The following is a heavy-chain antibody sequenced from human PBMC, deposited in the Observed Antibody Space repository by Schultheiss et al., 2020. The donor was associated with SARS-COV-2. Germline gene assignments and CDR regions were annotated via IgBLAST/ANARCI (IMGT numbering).Heavy chain of an antibody. V-gene: IGHV4-34*01. J-gene: IGHJ6*02. CDR2: IYYSGST. CDR3: ARHKAAAGYDYYYYYYGMDV. Sequence: SETLSLTCAVYGGSFSGYYWSWIRQPPGKGLEWIGSIYYSGSTYYNPSLKSRVTISVDTSKNQFSLKLSSVTAADTAVYYCARHKAAAGYDYYYYYYGMDVWGQGTTVTVSS. D-gene: IGHD6-13*01. CDR1: GGSFSGYY.